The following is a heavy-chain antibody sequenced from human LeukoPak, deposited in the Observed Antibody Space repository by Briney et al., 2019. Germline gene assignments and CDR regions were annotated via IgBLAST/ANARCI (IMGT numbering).Heavy chain of an antibody. V-gene: IGHV3-9*01. Sequence: GGSLRLSCAASGFTFGDYAMHWVRQVPGKGLEWVSSISWNSGTIGYADSVKGRFTISRDNAKNSLYVQMNSLRAEDTALYYCAKDYRLFTVTTEAAFDIWGQGTMVTVSS. D-gene: IGHD4-17*01. CDR3: AKDYRLFTVTTEAAFDI. CDR1: GFTFGDYA. CDR2: ISWNSGTI. J-gene: IGHJ3*02.